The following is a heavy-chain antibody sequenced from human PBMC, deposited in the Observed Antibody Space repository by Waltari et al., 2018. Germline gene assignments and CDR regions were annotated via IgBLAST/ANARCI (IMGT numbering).Heavy chain of an antibody. CDR3: ARDYTMVQGVTSWYFDY. Sequence: QVQLVESGGGVVQPGRSLRLSCAASGFTFRSYAMHWVRQAAGKGLEWVAVISYDGSNTSYADSVKGRFTISRDNSKNTLYLQMNSLRAEDTAVYYCARDYTMVQGVTSWYFDYWGQGALVTVSS. CDR2: ISYDGSNT. J-gene: IGHJ4*02. D-gene: IGHD3-10*01. V-gene: IGHV3-30-3*01. CDR1: GFTFRSYA.